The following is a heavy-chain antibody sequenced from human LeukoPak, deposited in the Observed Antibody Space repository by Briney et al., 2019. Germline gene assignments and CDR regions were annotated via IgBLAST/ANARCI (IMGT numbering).Heavy chain of an antibody. D-gene: IGHD2-2*01. CDR2: IKEDGSET. V-gene: IGHV3-7*01. J-gene: IGHJ4*02. CDR3: SRDRHCIGSTCYGL. CDR1: AFTFSDYW. Sequence: GGSLRLSCAASAFTFSDYWMTWVRQAPGKGLERVANIKEDGSETYYADSVKGRFIISRDNSKNTLYLQMNSLRAEDTAVYYCSRDRHCIGSTCYGLWGQGTRVTVSS.